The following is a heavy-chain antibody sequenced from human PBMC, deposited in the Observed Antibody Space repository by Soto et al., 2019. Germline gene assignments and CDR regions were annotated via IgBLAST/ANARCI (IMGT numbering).Heavy chain of an antibody. V-gene: IGHV3-74*01. Sequence: PGGSLRLSCAASGFTFDDYAMHWVRQAPGKGLVWVSRINTNGSIIDYADSVKGRFTVSRDNAKNTLYLQMNSLRADDTAVYYCARDTDGLHYWGQGTLVTVSS. CDR1: GFTFDDYA. J-gene: IGHJ4*02. CDR3: ARDTDGLHY. CDR2: INTNGSII.